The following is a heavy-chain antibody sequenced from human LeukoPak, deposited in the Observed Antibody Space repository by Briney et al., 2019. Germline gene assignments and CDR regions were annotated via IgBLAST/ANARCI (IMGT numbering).Heavy chain of an antibody. Sequence: GESLKISCKGSGVCCKSYWIVGVGQMPGKGLEWMGIIYPGDSDTRYSPSFQGQVTISADKSISTAYLQWSSLKASDTGPTQVTRGTQRNYYYYYVDVWGKGTTVTVSS. CDR3: TRGTQRNYYYYYVDV. J-gene: IGHJ6*03. CDR1: GVCCKSYW. CDR2: IYPGDSDT. D-gene: IGHD1-7*01. V-gene: IGHV5-51*01.